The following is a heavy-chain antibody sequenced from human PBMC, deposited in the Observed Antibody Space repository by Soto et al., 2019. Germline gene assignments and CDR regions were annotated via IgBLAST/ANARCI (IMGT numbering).Heavy chain of an antibody. D-gene: IGHD3-3*01. CDR2: TSGSGGAT. J-gene: IGHJ6*03. V-gene: IGHV3-23*01. CDR3: AKEPHYDFWSGYRFYYMDV. Sequence: EVQLLESGGDLVQPGGSLRLSCAASGFTFSSYAMSWVRQAPGKGLEWVSGTSGSGGATYYADAVRGRFTISRDNFKNTLYLQMNSLGAGDTAVYYCAKEPHYDFWSGYRFYYMDVWGKGTTVTVSS. CDR1: GFTFSSYA.